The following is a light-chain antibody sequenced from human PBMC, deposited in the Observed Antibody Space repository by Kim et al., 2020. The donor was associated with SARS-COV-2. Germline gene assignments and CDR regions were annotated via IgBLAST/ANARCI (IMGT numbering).Light chain of an antibody. V-gene: IGLV1-44*01. CDR1: ISNIGSNV. J-gene: IGLJ2*01. CDR2: SND. CDR3: VAWDDSLKGSV. Sequence: GQRVTISCSGSISNIGSNVVNWYQQLPGTAPKLLMYSNDYRPSGVPDRFSGSKSVTSASLAISGLQSEDEADYYCVAWDDSLKGSVFGGGTQLTVL.